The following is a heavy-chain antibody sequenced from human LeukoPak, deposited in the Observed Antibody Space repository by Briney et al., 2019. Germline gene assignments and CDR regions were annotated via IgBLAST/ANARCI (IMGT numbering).Heavy chain of an antibody. J-gene: IGHJ6*03. D-gene: IGHD2-2*01. V-gene: IGHV3-30*02. CDR3: AKGDCSSTSCYWDYYYYYMDV. CDR1: GFTFTSYG. Sequence: PGGSLRLSCAESGFTFTSYGMHWVRQAPGKGLEWVAFIQYDGNNKYYADSVKGRFTISRHNSKNTLYLQMNSLRAEDTAVYYCAKGDCSSTSCYWDYYYYYMDVWGKGTTVTISS. CDR2: IQYDGNNK.